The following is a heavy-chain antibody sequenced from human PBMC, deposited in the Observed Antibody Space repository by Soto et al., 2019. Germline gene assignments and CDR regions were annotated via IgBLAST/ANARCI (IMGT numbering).Heavy chain of an antibody. CDR3: ARDLLSRVAKFDY. CDR1: GFTFSSYS. V-gene: IGHV3-48*01. D-gene: IGHD3-3*01. CDR2: IGSSTSSI. Sequence: EVQLVESGGGLVQPGGSLRLSCAASGFTFSSYSMNWVRQAPGKGLEWVSYIGSSTSSIYYADSVKGRFIISRDNAKNSLYLQMHSLRAEDTAVYYCARDLLSRVAKFDYWGQGILVTVSS. J-gene: IGHJ4*02.